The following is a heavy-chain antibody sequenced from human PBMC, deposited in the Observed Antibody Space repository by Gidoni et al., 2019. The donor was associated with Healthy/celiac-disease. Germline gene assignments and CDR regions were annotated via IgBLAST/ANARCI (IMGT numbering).Heavy chain of an antibody. D-gene: IGHD3-3*01. V-gene: IGHV3-15*01. CDR1: GFTFSNAW. Sequence: EVQLVESGGGLVKPGGSLRLSCAASGFTFSNAWMSWVRQAPGKGLEWVGRIKSKTDGGTTDYAAPVKGRFTISRDDSKNTLYLQMNSLKTEDTAVYYCTSTYYDFWSGPYYYYGMDVWGQGTTVTVSS. J-gene: IGHJ6*02. CDR3: TSTYYDFWSGPYYYYGMDV. CDR2: IKSKTDGGTT.